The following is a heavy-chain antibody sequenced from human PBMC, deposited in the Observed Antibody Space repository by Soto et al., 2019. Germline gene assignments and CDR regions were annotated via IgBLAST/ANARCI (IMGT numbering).Heavy chain of an antibody. V-gene: IGHV1-2*04. Sequence: XSVKVSCKASGYSFTYYHIHWVRQAPGQGLEWLGRINPKSGGTSTAQKFQGWVTMTTDTSISTASMELTRLTSDDTAIYYCARGDSTDCSNGVCSFFYNHDMDVWGQGPTVTVSS. J-gene: IGHJ6*02. CDR2: INPKSGGT. CDR3: ARGDSTDCSNGVCSFFYNHDMDV. D-gene: IGHD2-8*01. CDR1: GYSFTYYH.